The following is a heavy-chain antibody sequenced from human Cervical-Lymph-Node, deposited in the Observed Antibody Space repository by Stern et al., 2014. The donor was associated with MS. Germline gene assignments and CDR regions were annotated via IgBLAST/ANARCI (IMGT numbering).Heavy chain of an antibody. Sequence: QLQLQESGPGLVKPSETLSLTCTVSGGSISSYYWSWIRQPPGKGLEWSWYIYYSGSTNFNPSLKNRVPISVDPSKNQFSLKLSSVTAADTAVYYCARRGGATGYDYWGQGTMVTVSS. V-gene: IGHV4-59*01. CDR1: GGSISSYY. J-gene: IGHJ4*02. CDR2: IYYSGST. CDR3: ARRGGATGYDY. D-gene: IGHD1-26*01.